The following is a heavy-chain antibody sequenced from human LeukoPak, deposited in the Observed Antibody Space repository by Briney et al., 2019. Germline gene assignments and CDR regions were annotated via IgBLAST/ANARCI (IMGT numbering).Heavy chain of an antibody. CDR1: GFTFSSYE. J-gene: IGHJ6*02. Sequence: GGSLRLSCAASGFTFSSYEMNWVRQAPGKGLEWLSYISSSGSTIYYADSVKGRFTVSRDNAKNSLYLQMNSLRAEDTAVYYCARDHCSSTSCPRATYCYYYGMDVWGQGTTVTVSS. D-gene: IGHD2-2*01. CDR2: ISSSGSTI. CDR3: ARDHCSSTSCPRATYCYYYGMDV. V-gene: IGHV3-48*03.